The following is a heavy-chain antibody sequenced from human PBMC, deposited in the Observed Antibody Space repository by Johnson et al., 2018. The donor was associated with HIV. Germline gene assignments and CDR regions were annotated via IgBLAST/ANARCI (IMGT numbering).Heavy chain of an antibody. Sequence: VQLVESGGGLVKPGGSLRLSCAASGFTFNNAWMSWVRQAPGKGLEWVGRIKSKTDGGTTDYAAPVKGRFTISRDDSKNTLYLQMNSLNIEDTAVYYCAKEITMLVVGPYGFDIWGQGTMVTVSS. V-gene: IGHV3-15*01. J-gene: IGHJ3*02. CDR3: AKEITMLVVGPYGFDI. CDR2: IKSKTDGGTT. D-gene: IGHD3-22*01. CDR1: GFTFNNAW.